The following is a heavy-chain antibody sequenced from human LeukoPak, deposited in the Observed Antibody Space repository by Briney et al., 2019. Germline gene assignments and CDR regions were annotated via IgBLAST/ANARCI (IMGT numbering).Heavy chain of an antibody. CDR3: AADRGGVTYCGGDCLSH. Sequence: SVKVSSKASGFTFSISAMQWVRQARGQRLGWVGWIVVGSGNTNYAQKFQERVTITRDMSTSTAYMELSSLRSEDTAVYYCAADRGGVTYCGGDCLSHWGQGTLVTVSS. J-gene: IGHJ1*01. CDR2: IVVGSGNT. CDR1: GFTFSISA. D-gene: IGHD2-21*02. V-gene: IGHV1-58*02.